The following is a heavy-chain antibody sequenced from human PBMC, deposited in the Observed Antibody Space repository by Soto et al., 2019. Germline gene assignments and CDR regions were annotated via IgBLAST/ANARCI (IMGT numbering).Heavy chain of an antibody. Sequence: SSETLSLTCAVYGGSFSGYYWSWIRQPPGKGLEWIGEINHSGSTNYNPSLKSRVTISVDTSKNQFSLKLSSVTAADTAVYYCASSCSGGSCYLAYWGQGTLVTISS. V-gene: IGHV4-34*01. CDR2: INHSGST. CDR3: ASSCSGGSCYLAY. J-gene: IGHJ4*02. D-gene: IGHD2-15*01. CDR1: GGSFSGYY.